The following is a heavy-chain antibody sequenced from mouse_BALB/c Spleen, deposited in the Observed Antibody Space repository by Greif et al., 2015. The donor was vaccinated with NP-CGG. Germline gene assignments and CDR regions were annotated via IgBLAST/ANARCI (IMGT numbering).Heavy chain of an antibody. J-gene: IGHJ2*01. V-gene: IGHV1-9*01. D-gene: IGHD2-14*01. CDR3: ARSHRYSDY. CDR2: ILPGSGST. CDR1: GYTFSSYW. Sequence: VQLQESGAELMKPGASVKISCKATGYTFSSYWIEWVKQRPGHGLEWIGEILPGSGSTNYNEKFKGKATFTADTSSNPAYMQLSSLTSEDSAGYYCARSHRYSDYWGQGTTLTVSS.